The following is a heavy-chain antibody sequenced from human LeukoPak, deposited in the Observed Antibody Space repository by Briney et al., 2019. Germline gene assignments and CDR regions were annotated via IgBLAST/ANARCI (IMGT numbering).Heavy chain of an antibody. CDR2: IIPIFGTA. J-gene: IGHJ4*02. Sequence: ASVKVSCKASGGTFSSYAISWVRQAPGRGLEWMGGIIPIFGTANYAQKFQGRVTITADESTSTAYMELSSLRSEDTAVYYCARGETYYYGSGSHPLDYWGQGTLVTVSS. CDR3: ARGETYYYGSGSHPLDY. D-gene: IGHD3-10*01. V-gene: IGHV1-69*13. CDR1: GGTFSSYA.